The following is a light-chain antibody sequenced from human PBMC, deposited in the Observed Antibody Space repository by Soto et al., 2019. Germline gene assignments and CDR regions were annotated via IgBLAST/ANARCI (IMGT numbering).Light chain of an antibody. V-gene: IGKV3-15*01. J-gene: IGKJ1*01. CDR3: QNYNSSPWT. CDR1: QSISSN. CDR2: SAS. Sequence: ILVTHSPATLSVSPWEISTFSFGASQSISSNLAWYQQKPGPATRLIIYSASSRATGIPARFSGSGSGTEFTLTIGSLQSEDVAVYYCQNYNSSPWTFGQGTKVDTK.